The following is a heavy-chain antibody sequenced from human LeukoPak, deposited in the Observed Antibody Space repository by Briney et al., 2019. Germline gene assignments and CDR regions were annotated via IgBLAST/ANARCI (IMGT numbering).Heavy chain of an antibody. CDR2: INPDGSRT. CDR1: GFTFSTYW. J-gene: IGHJ4*02. V-gene: IGHV3-74*01. Sequence: SGGSLRLSCAGSGFTFSTYWVHWVRQAPGKGLVWVSRINPDGSRTDYADSVKGRFTISRDDAKNSLYLQMNSLRAEDTAVYCCARGPLADYYFDYWGQGTLVTVSS. CDR3: ARGPLADYYFDY. D-gene: IGHD2-15*01.